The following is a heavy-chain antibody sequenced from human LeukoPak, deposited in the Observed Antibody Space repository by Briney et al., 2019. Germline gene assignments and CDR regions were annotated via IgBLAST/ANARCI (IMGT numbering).Heavy chain of an antibody. CDR2: IRSKAYGGTT. CDR3: TRVWEPDRYVDTNRQLYDY. V-gene: IGHV3-49*04. D-gene: IGHD5-18*01. Sequence: GGSLRLSCTASGFTFGDYAMSWVRQAPGKGLEWVGFIRSKAYGGTTEYAASVKGRFTISRDDSKSIAYLQMNSLKTEDTAVYYCTRVWEPDRYVDTNRQLYDYWGQGTLVTVSS. CDR1: GFTFGDYA. J-gene: IGHJ4*02.